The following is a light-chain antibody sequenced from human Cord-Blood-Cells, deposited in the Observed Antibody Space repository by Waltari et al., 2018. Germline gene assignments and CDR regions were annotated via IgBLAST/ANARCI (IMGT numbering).Light chain of an antibody. J-gene: IGLJ3*02. V-gene: IGLV2-11*01. CDR3: CSYAGSYTWV. CDR1: SSDVGGYNY. CDR2: DVS. Sequence: QSALTQPRSVSGSPGQSVTISCTGTSSDVGGYNYVSWYQQHPGKAPKLMIYDVSKRPSGVPGRFAGSKSGTTASLTISGLQAEDEADYYCCSYAGSYTWVFGGGTKLTVL.